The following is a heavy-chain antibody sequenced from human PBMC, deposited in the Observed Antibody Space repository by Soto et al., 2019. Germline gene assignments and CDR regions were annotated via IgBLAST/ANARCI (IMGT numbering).Heavy chain of an antibody. CDR2: INPATGAA. J-gene: IGHJ3*02. Sequence: QLHLVQSGAVVKKPGASVTVSCSASGYPVTAYYMHWVRQAPGRGLEWMGGINPATGAAKYTQTFQGRVTLTRDTSTSKVFMGLSGLASEDTAGFYWARGGGVGVAGSAAFDMWGQGTLVTVSS. CDR1: GYPVTAYY. CDR3: ARGGGVGVAGSAAFDM. V-gene: IGHV1-2*02. D-gene: IGHD3-3*01.